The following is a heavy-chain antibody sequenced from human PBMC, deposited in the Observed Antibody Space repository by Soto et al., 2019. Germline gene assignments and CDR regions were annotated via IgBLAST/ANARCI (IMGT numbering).Heavy chain of an antibody. J-gene: IGHJ4*02. D-gene: IGHD2-2*01. Sequence: QVQLVESGGGVVQPGRCLRVSCAASGITFNIYAMHWVRQAPGKGLEWVAVISYDGSNKYYADSVKGRFTISRDNSKNTRYLQMNSLRAEDTAVYYCARARLDTPALDYWGQGTLVTVSS. CDR2: ISYDGSNK. CDR1: GITFNIYA. V-gene: IGHV3-30-3*01. CDR3: ARARLDTPALDY.